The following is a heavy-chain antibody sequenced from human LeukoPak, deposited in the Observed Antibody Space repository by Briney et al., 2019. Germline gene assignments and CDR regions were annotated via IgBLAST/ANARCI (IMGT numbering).Heavy chain of an antibody. V-gene: IGHV4-34*01. J-gene: IGHJ4*02. Sequence: SETLSLTCAVYGGSFSGYYWSWIRQPPGKGLEWIGEINHSGSTNYNPSLKSRVTISVDTSKNQFSLKLSSVTAADTAVYYCARGTIYYYDSSGYYYFDYWGQGTLVTVSS. CDR1: GGSFSGYY. D-gene: IGHD3-22*01. CDR3: ARGTIYYYDSSGYYYFDY. CDR2: INHSGST.